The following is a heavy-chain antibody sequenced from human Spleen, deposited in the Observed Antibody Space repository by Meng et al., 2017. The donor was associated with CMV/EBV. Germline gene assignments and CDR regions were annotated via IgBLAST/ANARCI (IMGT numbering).Heavy chain of an antibody. CDR1: GFTFSSYA. V-gene: IGHV3-48*03. J-gene: IGHJ5*02. CDR2: ISSSGSTI. D-gene: IGHD3-3*01. CDR3: ARGGYDFWGGYLSNWFDP. Sequence: GESLKISCAASGFTFSSYAMHWVRQAPGKGLEWVSYISSSGSTIYYADSVKGRFTISRDNAKNSLYLQMNSLRAEDTAVYYCARGGYDFWGGYLSNWFDPWGQGTLVTVSS.